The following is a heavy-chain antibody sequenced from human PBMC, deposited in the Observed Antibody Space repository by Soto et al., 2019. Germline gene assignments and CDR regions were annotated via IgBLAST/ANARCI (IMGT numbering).Heavy chain of an antibody. Sequence: GGSLRLSCAASGFTFSSYAMHWVRQAPGKGLEWVAVISYDGSNKYYADSVKGRFTISRDNSKNTLYLQMNSLRAEDTAVYYCARDLYDSSGYYVFGYWGQGTLVTVSS. J-gene: IGHJ4*02. D-gene: IGHD3-22*01. CDR3: ARDLYDSSGYYVFGY. CDR2: ISYDGSNK. V-gene: IGHV3-30*04. CDR1: GFTFSSYA.